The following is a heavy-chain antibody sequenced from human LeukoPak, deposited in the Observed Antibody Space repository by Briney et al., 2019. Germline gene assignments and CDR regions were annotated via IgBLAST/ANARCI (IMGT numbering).Heavy chain of an antibody. J-gene: IGHJ6*03. CDR3: ARDPYSGNYGNYYYYYMDV. D-gene: IGHD1-26*01. CDR2: INSDGSST. V-gene: IGHV3-74*01. Sequence: GGSLRLSCAASGFTFSSYWMHWVRQAPGKGLVWVSRINSDGSSTSYADSVKGRFTVSRDNAKNSLYLQMNSLGPEDTAVYYCARDPYSGNYGNYYYYYMDVWGKGTTVTISS. CDR1: GFTFSSYW.